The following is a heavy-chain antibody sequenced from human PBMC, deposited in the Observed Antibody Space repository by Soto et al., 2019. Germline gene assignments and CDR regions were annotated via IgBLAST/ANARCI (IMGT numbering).Heavy chain of an antibody. J-gene: IGHJ4*02. CDR3: AKHQSNGSPDY. V-gene: IGHV3-23*01. D-gene: IGHD2-8*01. Sequence: EVQLLESGGALVQPGGSLRLSCAASGFTFSSYAMSWFRQSPGKGLEWGSLISASGVGTYYTDSVKGRFTISRDNAKKTLYLQMNSLIDEDTAVFYCAKHQSNGSPDYWGQGTLVTVSS. CDR1: GFTFSSYA. CDR2: ISASGVGT.